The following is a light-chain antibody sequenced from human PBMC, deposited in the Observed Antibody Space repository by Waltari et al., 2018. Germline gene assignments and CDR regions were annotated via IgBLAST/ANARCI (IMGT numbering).Light chain of an antibody. CDR1: QILVHSDGNTY. V-gene: IGKV2-30*02. Sequence: VVMTQSPLSLPVTHGQPASISGRYSQILVHSDGNTYLNWLHQRLGQSPTLLIFKVSYRVYGGPHRISGGGSCAAFSLIISRVQDEDVVVYYCMQATYCTALTFGGGTKVEIK. CDR2: KVS. CDR3: MQATYCTALT. J-gene: IGKJ4*01.